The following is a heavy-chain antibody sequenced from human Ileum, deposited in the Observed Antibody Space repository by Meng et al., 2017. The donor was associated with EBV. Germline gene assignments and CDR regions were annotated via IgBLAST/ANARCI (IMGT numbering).Heavy chain of an antibody. CDR3: ARERGGGDRGIQ. J-gene: IGHJ4*02. Sequence: QVQVQGPGPGLGKPSETLSLTCSVSNGAVSSYGYYWTWIRQPPGKGLEWIGYMSYTGSTNYKSTLKSRVTISVDKSKNQFSLKLSSVTAADTAVYYCARERGGGDRGIQWGQGTLVTVSS. D-gene: IGHD2-21*02. CDR1: NGAVSSYGYY. CDR2: MSYTGST. V-gene: IGHV4-61*08.